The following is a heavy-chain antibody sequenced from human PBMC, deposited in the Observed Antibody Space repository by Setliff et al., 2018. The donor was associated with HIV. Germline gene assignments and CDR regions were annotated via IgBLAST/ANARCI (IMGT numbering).Heavy chain of an antibody. J-gene: IGHJ4*02. Sequence: GASVKVSCKASGYTFSRYGITWVRQAPGQGPEWMGWISASNGNTNYAQKFQGRVTMTTDTSTSTAYMELRSLRSDDTAVYYCARAGAEVTSHFDWWGQGTLVTVSS. D-gene: IGHD2-21*02. CDR3: ARAGAEVTSHFDW. CDR1: GYTFSRYG. CDR2: ISASNGNT. V-gene: IGHV1-18*01.